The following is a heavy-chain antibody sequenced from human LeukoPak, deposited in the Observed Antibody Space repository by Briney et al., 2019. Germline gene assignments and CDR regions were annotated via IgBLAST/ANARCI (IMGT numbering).Heavy chain of an antibody. CDR3: ARDSLAVRHFDY. J-gene: IGHJ4*02. Sequence: SETLSLTCTVSAGSVNSGSYYWGWIRQPPGKGLEWIGSIYYSGTTYYNPSLRSRVTISLDTSKNQFSLKVSSVIAADTAVHYCARDSLAVRHFDYWGQGFLVTVSS. V-gene: IGHV4-39*07. D-gene: IGHD6-6*01. CDR1: AGSVNSGSYY. CDR2: IYYSGTT.